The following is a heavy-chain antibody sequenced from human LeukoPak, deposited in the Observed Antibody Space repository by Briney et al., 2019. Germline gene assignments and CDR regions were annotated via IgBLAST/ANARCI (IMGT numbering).Heavy chain of an antibody. D-gene: IGHD6-6*01. V-gene: IGHV1-46*01. CDR3: ARDRYSISSLYDF. CDR2: INPSGGST. CDR1: GYTFTSYY. Sequence: GASVKVSCKASGYTFTSYYIHWVRQAPGQGLEWMGIINPSGGSTTYAQKFQGRVTITRDTPTSTVYMVLSSLRSGDTAVYYCARDRYSISSLYDFWGQGTLVTVSS. J-gene: IGHJ4*02.